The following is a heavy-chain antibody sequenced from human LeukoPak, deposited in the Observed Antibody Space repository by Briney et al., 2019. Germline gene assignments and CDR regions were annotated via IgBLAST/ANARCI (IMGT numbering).Heavy chain of an antibody. Sequence: PGGSLRLSCAASGFTFSIYAMSWVRQAPGKGLQWVSSITSRSESTWYVASVKGRFTITRDNYENTLYLQMHSLRAEDTAVYYCARDRPNYYGSDGHYYRRDGDYWGRGTLVSVSS. J-gene: IGHJ4*02. CDR2: ITSRSEST. V-gene: IGHV3-23*01. D-gene: IGHD3-22*01. CDR3: ARDRPNYYGSDGHYYRRDGDY. CDR1: GFTFSIYA.